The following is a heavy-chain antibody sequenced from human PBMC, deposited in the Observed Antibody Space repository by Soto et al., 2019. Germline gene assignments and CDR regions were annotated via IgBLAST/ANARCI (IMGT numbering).Heavy chain of an antibody. CDR2: IWYDGSNK. CDR1: GFMFSSLG. J-gene: IGHJ4*02. V-gene: IGHV3-33*01. Sequence: QVQLVESGGGVVQPGRSLRLSCAASGFMFSSLGMHWIRQAPGKGLEWVAVIWYDGSNKYYADSVKGRFTISRDNSKNTLYLQMNSLRVEDTAVYYCGPDTLDYWGQGTLVTVSS. CDR3: GPDTLDY.